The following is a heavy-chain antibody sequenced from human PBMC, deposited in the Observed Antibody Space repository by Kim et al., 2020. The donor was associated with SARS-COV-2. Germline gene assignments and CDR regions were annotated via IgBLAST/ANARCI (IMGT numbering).Heavy chain of an antibody. V-gene: IGHV3-49*03. CDR3: ALQRPSFVVADV. J-gene: IGHJ6*01. CDR1: GFTFGDYT. Sequence: GGSLRLSCSASGFTFGDYTMNWYRQAPGQRLEWVGFVRTRTYTTTTRYAATVGVSFTISSANSTLIPYLHMVSHEIADTAVCYCALQRPSFVVADVWGRG. D-gene: IGHD6-25*01. CDR2: VRTRTYTTTT.